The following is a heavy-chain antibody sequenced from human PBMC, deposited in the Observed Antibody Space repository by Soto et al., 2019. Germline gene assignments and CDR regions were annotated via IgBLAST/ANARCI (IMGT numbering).Heavy chain of an antibody. CDR1: GYTFTSYY. J-gene: IGHJ4*02. V-gene: IGHV1-46*01. Sequence: QVQLVQSGAEVKKPGASVKVSCKASGYTFTSYYMHWVRQAPGQGLEWMGIINPSGGSTSYAQKFQGRVTMTRDTSTSTVYMELSSLRSEDTAVYYCARDVSDDSSGYYFGLGYWGQGTLVTVSS. D-gene: IGHD3-22*01. CDR3: ARDVSDDSSGYYFGLGY. CDR2: INPSGGST.